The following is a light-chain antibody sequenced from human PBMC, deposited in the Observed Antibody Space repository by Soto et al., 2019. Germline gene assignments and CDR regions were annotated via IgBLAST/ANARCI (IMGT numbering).Light chain of an antibody. CDR1: RGISSN. V-gene: IGKV3-15*01. CDR3: QDRSKWPLGT. Sequence: IVMTHSPATLSVSPGERATLSCRASRGISSNLAWYQQKPGQAPRLLIYDASTRATGIPARFSGSGSGTEFTLTISSLEAGDSAIYYCQDRSKWPLGTFGQGTKVDIK. CDR2: DAS. J-gene: IGKJ1*01.